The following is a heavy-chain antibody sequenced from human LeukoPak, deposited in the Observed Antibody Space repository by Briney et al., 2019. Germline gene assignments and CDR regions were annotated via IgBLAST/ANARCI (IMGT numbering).Heavy chain of an antibody. D-gene: IGHD1-26*01. CDR3: AKEGSNGDFDY. CDR2: IYSGGST. J-gene: IGHJ4*02. Sequence: GGSLRLSCAASGFTVSSNYMSWVRQAPGKGLEWVSVIYSGGSTYYADSVKGRFTISRDNSKNTLYLKMNSLRAEDTAVYYCAKEGSNGDFDYWGQGTLVTVSS. V-gene: IGHV3-66*01. CDR1: GFTVSSNY.